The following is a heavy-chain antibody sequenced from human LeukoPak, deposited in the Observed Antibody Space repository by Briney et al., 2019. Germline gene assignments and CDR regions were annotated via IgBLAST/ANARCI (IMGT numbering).Heavy chain of an antibody. J-gene: IGHJ4*02. D-gene: IGHD3-10*01. CDR3: ARVLPPLYHFDY. V-gene: IGHV4-59*08. CDR2: MYYSGSI. CDR1: GDSVSSYY. Sequence: PSETLSLTCTVSGDSVSSYYWSWIRQPPGKGLEWIGDMYYSGSINYNPSLKSRVTISVGTSKNQFSLKVSSVTAADTAVYFCARVLPPLYHFDYWGQGTLVTVSS.